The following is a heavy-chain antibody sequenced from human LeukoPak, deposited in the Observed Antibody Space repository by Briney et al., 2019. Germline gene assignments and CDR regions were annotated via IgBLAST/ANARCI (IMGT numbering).Heavy chain of an antibody. J-gene: IGHJ6*02. CDR1: GYTFTSYD. D-gene: IGHD4-17*01. Sequence: GASVKVSCKASGYTFTSYDINWVRQATGQGLEWMGWMNPNSGNTGYAQKFQGRVTMTRNTSISTAYMELSSLRSEDTAVYYCARPVRRYYYYGMDVWGQGTTVTVSS. V-gene: IGHV1-8*01. CDR2: MNPNSGNT. CDR3: ARPVRRYYYYGMDV.